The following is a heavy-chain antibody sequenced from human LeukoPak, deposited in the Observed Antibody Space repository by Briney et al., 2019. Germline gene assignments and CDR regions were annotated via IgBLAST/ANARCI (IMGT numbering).Heavy chain of an antibody. Sequence: GGSLRLFCAASGLTFSNFVMRWVRQAPGKGLQWVSSISASGAPTYYADSVKGRFAISRDNSKNTLYLQMNSLRAEDTAVYYCAKRPVPATKYYFDYWGQGTLVTVSS. D-gene: IGHD6-19*01. CDR1: GLTFSNFV. V-gene: IGHV3-23*01. CDR2: ISASGAPT. CDR3: AKRPVPATKYYFDY. J-gene: IGHJ4*02.